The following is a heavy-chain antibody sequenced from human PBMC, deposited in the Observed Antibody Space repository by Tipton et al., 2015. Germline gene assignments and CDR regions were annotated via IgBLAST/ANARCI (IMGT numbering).Heavy chain of an antibody. CDR3: ARDSSSLYTGTYFFAD. V-gene: IGHV4-39*07. D-gene: IGHD1-26*01. CDR1: GGSINNRTYY. Sequence: GLVKPSETLSLICTVSGGSINNRTYYWGWIRQPPGKGLEWIGSIYYSGNTYYNPSLKSRVTISVDRSKNQFSLRLNSVTAADTAVYYCARDSSSLYTGTYFFADWGRGTLVTVSS. CDR2: IYYSGNT. J-gene: IGHJ4*02.